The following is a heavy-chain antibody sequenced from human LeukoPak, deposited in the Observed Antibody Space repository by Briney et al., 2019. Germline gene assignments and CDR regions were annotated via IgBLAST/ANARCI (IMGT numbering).Heavy chain of an antibody. CDR3: ARDSRPHLHSSGYYYVSWFDP. J-gene: IGHJ5*02. CDR2: IYYSGST. D-gene: IGHD3-22*01. CDR1: GGSISSYY. V-gene: IGHV4-59*01. Sequence: SETLSLTCTVSGGSISSYYWSWIRQPPGKGLEWIGYIYYSGSTNYNPSLKSRVTISVDTSKNQFSLKLSSVTAADTALYYCARDSRPHLHSSGYYYVSWFDPWGQGTLVTVSS.